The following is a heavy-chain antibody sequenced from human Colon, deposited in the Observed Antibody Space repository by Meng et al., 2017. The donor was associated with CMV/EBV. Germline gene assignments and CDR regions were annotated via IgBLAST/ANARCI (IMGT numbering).Heavy chain of an antibody. CDR2: IKEDGSEK. J-gene: IGHJ6*02. D-gene: IGHD3/OR15-3a*01. Sequence: GESLKISCAASGFIFRRYWMTWARQAPGRGLEWVANIKEDGSEKYYVDSVKGRFIISRDNGKNSLYLQMNRLRAEDTATYYCARDPTVFGPGEYGMDVWGQGTTVTVSS. CDR1: GFIFRRYW. CDR3: ARDPTVFGPGEYGMDV. V-gene: IGHV3-7*01.